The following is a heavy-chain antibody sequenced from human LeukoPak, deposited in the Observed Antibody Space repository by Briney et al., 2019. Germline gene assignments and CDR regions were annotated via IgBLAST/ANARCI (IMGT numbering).Heavy chain of an antibody. Sequence: ASVKVSCKAFGYTFTNNWMHWVRQAPGQGLEWMGWISLYNGNTNYVQNFQGRVTMTTDTSTSTAYMELRSLRSDDTAVYYCARVGSSNWNDIDWFDPWGQGTLVTVSS. V-gene: IGHV1-18*04. D-gene: IGHD1-1*01. CDR2: ISLYNGNT. J-gene: IGHJ5*02. CDR3: ARVGSSNWNDIDWFDP. CDR1: GYTFTNNW.